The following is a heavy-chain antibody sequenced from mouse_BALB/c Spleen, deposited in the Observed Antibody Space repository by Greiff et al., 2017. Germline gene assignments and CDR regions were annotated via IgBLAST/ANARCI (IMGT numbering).Heavy chain of an antibody. D-gene: IGHD2-4*01. CDR1: GYAFSSSW. V-gene: IGHV1-82*01. CDR3: ARDDYDGAWFAY. CDR2: IYPGDGDT. J-gene: IGHJ3*01. Sequence: QVQLQQSGPELVKPGASVKISCKASGYAFSSSWMNWVKQRPGQGLEWIGRIYPGDGDTNYNGKFKGKATLTADKSSSTAYMQLSSLTSVDSAVYFCARDDYDGAWFAYWGQGTLVTVSA.